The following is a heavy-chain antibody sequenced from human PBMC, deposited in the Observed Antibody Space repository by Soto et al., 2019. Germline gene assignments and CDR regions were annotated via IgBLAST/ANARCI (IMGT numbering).Heavy chain of an antibody. D-gene: IGHD3-10*01. V-gene: IGHV2-5*02. CDR1: GFSLTTYGVG. Sequence: QITLKESGPTLVEPTQTLTLTCTFSGFSLTTYGVGVGWVRQPPGKALEWLAFVYWDDDNRYSPSLKSRLTSSKDTSKTQVVLTMTNMDPVDTATYYCALRSRNSGNWDGCCFDPWGQGILVTVSS. J-gene: IGHJ5*02. CDR2: VYWDDDN. CDR3: ALRSRNSGNWDGCCFDP.